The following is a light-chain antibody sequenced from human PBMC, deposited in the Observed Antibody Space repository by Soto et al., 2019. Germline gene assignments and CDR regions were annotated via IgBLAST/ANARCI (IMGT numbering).Light chain of an antibody. V-gene: IGKV3-20*01. CDR1: QSDRSTY. J-gene: IGKJ4*01. CDR2: GAS. CDR3: QQYGNSPLT. Sequence: EIVLTQSPGTLSLSPGDRATLSCRASQSDRSTYLAWYQQKPGQAPRLLIYGASSRATGIPDRFSGSGSGTDFTLTISRLEPEDFAVYYCQQYGNSPLTFGGGTKVEIK.